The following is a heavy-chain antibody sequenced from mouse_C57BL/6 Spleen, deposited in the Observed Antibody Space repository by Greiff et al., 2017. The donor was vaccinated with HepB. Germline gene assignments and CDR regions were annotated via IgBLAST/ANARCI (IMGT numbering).Heavy chain of an antibody. CDR3: TRDTTVVAPFAY. CDR2: ISSGGDYI. Sequence: EVHLVESGEGLVKPGGSLKLSCAASGFTFSSYAMSWVRQTPEKRLEWVAYISSGGDYIYYADTVKGRFTISRDNARNTLYLQMSSLKSEDTAMYYCTRDTTVVAPFAYWGQGTLVTVSA. V-gene: IGHV5-9-1*02. CDR1: GFTFSSYA. D-gene: IGHD1-1*01. J-gene: IGHJ3*01.